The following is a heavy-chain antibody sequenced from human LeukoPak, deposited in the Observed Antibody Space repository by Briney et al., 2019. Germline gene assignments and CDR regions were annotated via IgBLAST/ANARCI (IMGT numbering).Heavy chain of an antibody. CDR2: ISSSGGST. Sequence: GGSLRLSCAASRFTFSSYGMSWVRQAPGKGLEWVSGISSSGGSTYYADSVKGRFTISRDNSRNTLYLQMNSLRAEDTAIYYCAREKDSSGWYSWFDPWGQGTLVTVSS. D-gene: IGHD6-19*01. CDR1: RFTFSSYG. J-gene: IGHJ5*02. V-gene: IGHV3-23*01. CDR3: AREKDSSGWYSWFDP.